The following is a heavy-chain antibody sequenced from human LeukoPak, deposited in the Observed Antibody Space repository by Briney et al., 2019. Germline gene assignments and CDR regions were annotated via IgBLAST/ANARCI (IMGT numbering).Heavy chain of an antibody. CDR3: ARLRYSSSWYISYYYYGMDV. CDR2: IKQDGSEK. J-gene: IGHJ6*02. CDR1: GFTPSSYW. V-gene: IGHV3-7*01. Sequence: PGRSMRLSCAASGFTPSSYWMGWVRQAPGKVREWVANIKQDGSEKYYVDSVKGRFTISRDNAKNSLYLQMNSLRAEDTAVYYCARLRYSSSWYISYYYYGMDVWGQGTTVTVSS. D-gene: IGHD6-13*01.